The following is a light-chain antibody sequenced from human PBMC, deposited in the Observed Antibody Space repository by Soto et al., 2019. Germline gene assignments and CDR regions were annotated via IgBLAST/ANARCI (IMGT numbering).Light chain of an antibody. V-gene: IGKV1-5*02. CDR1: QSVRTR. CDR2: DAS. Sequence: DIQMTQSPSSLSASVGDRVTIICRASQSVRTRLAWYQQKPGNAPKVLIYDASSWAGGVPSRFTGSGSGTEFTLTINSLQPDDFATYYCQQYSVYWTFGQGTKVDI. J-gene: IGKJ1*01. CDR3: QQYSVYWT.